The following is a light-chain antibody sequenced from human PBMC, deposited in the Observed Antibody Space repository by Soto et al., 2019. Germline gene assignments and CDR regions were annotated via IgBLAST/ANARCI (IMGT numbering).Light chain of an antibody. Sequence: QSVLTQPASVSGSPGQSITISCTGASSDVGGYNYVSWYQQHPGKAPKVLISDVSNRPSGISNRFSGSRSGNTASLTISGVQAKDEADYYCTSYTSIHTGVFGPG. J-gene: IGLJ1*01. V-gene: IGLV2-14*01. CDR1: SSDVGGYNY. CDR2: DVS. CDR3: TSYTSIHTGV.